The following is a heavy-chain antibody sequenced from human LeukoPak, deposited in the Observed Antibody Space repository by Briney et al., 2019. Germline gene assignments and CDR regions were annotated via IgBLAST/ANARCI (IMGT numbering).Heavy chain of an antibody. J-gene: IGHJ5*02. CDR1: GGSISSGSYY. D-gene: IGHD3-22*01. CDR3: ARDWGADDSSGYP. V-gene: IGHV4-61*02. Sequence: PSETLSLTCTVSGGSISSGSYYWSWIPQPAGKGLEWIGRIYTSGSTNYNPSLKSRVTISVDTSKNQSSKKLSSVTAADTAVYYCARDWGADDSSGYPWGQGTLVTVSS. CDR2: IYTSGST.